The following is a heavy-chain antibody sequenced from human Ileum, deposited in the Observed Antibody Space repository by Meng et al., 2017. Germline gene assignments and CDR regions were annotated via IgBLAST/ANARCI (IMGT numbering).Heavy chain of an antibody. V-gene: IGHV4-34*01. CDR1: GGSFNDYY. D-gene: IGHD1-26*01. CDR2: IHHSGRT. CDR3: VRGPARETHDFDY. J-gene: IGHJ4*02. Sequence: GQLIQWGAGLLKPPETLSLACAVFGGSFNDYYWSWVGQSPGKGLEWIGQIHHSGRTNYKSSLERRVTISVDTSKSQFSLKLTSVTAADTAMYYCVRGPARETHDFDYWGQGALVTVSS.